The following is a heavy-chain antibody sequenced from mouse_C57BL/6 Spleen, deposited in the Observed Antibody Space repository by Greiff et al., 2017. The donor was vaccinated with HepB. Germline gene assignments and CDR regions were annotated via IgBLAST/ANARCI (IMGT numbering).Heavy chain of an antibody. CDR2: ISYDGSN. J-gene: IGHJ2*01. Sequence: EVKLLESGPGLVKPSQSLSLTCSVTGYSITSGYYWNWIRQFPGNKLEWMGYISYDGSNNYNPSLKNRISITRDTSKNQFFLKLNSVTTEDTATYYCARGGIYYGYDGVFDYWGQGTTLTVSS. V-gene: IGHV3-6*01. D-gene: IGHD2-2*01. CDR1: GYSITSGYY. CDR3: ARGGIYYGYDGVFDY.